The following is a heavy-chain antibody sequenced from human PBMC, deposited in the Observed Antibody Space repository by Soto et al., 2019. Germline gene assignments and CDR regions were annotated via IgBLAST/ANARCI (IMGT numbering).Heavy chain of an antibody. D-gene: IGHD3-9*01. CDR1: GYTFTGYY. J-gene: IGHJ6*04. CDR3: ARGPILTGYPKGGYYYYGMDV. Sequence: ASVKVSCKASGYTFTGYYMHWVRQAPGQGLEWMGWINPNSGGTNYAQKFQSWVTMTRDTSISTAYMELSRLRSDDTAVYYCARGPILTGYPKGGYYYYGMDVWGKGTTVTVSS. CDR2: INPNSGGT. V-gene: IGHV1-2*04.